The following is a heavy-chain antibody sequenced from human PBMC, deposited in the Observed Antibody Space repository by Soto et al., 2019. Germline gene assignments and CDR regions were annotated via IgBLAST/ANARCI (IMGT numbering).Heavy chain of an antibody. J-gene: IGHJ4*02. V-gene: IGHV4-4*02. CDR1: GFTFSSYAM. D-gene: IGHD3-22*01. CDR3: ARGEGYYDSSGYYYDVDY. CDR2: IYHSGST. Sequence: GSRRLSCAASGFTFSSYAMSWVRQAPGKGLEWIGEIYHSGSTNYNPSLKSRVTISVDKSKNQFSMKLSSVTAADTAVYYCARGEGYYDSSGYYYDVDYWGQGTLVTVSS.